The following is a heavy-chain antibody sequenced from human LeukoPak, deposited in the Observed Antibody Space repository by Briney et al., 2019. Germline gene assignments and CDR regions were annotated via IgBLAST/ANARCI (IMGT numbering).Heavy chain of an antibody. CDR2: IWYDGSNK. D-gene: IGHD3-22*01. CDR3: ARELPPVVTYYFDY. CDR1: GFTLSSFG. Sequence: GGSLRLSCAASGFTLSSFGMHWVRQAPGKGLEWVAVIWYDGSNKYYADSVKGRFTISRDNSKNTLYLQMNSLRAEDTAVYYCARELPPVVTYYFDYWGQGTLVTVSS. V-gene: IGHV3-33*01. J-gene: IGHJ4*02.